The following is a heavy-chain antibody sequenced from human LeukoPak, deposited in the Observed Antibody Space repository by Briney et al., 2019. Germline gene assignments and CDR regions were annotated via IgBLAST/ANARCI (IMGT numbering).Heavy chain of an antibody. D-gene: IGHD2-2*01. CDR3: TTDPEADIVVVPAAIGP. V-gene: IGHV3-15*01. J-gene: IGHJ5*02. Sequence: GGSLRLSCAASGFTFSNAWMSWVRQAPGKGLEWVGRIKSKTDGGTTDYAAPVKGRFTISRDDSKNTLSLQMNSLKTEDTAVYYCTTDPEADIVVVPAAIGPWGQGTLVTVSS. CDR2: IKSKTDGGTT. CDR1: GFTFSNAW.